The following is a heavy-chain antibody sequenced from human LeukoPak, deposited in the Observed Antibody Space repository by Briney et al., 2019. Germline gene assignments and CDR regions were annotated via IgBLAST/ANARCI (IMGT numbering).Heavy chain of an antibody. V-gene: IGHV4-31*03. J-gene: IGHJ6*02. D-gene: IGHD5-12*01. CDR2: IYSSGGT. CDR3: ASSEAPITPPPYGMGV. CDR1: GDSISSGGYC. Sequence: SETLSLTCTVSGDSISSGGYCWNWFRQHPGKGLEWIGYIYSSGGTFYNPSLKSRVTISVDTSKNQFSLKLGPVTAADTALYYCASSEAPITPPPYGMGVWGQGTKVTVSS.